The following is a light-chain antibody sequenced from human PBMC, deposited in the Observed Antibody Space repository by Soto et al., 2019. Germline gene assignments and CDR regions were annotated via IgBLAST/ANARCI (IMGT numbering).Light chain of an antibody. CDR3: SSFTTSHTYI. V-gene: IGLV2-11*01. J-gene: IGLJ1*01. Sequence: QSVLTQPHSVSGSPGQSVTISCTGTSVDIGASDFVSWYQQHPGKAPKLLIYVVSGRPSGVPHRFSGSKSGNAASLTISGLQAEDEADYYCSSFTTSHTYIFGTGTKVTLL. CDR2: VVS. CDR1: SVDIGASDF.